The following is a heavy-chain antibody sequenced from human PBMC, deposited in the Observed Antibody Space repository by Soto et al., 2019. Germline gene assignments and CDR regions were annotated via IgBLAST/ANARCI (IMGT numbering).Heavy chain of an antibody. CDR2: IYYSGST. Sequence: SETLSLTCTVSGGSISSGDYYWSWIRQPPGKGLEWIGYIYYSGSTYYNPSLKSRVTISVDKSKNQFSLKLSSVTAADTAVYYCARGNRAVDTAMVNYYGMDVWGQGTTVTVSS. CDR1: GGSISSGDYY. D-gene: IGHD5-18*01. CDR3: ARGNRAVDTAMVNYYGMDV. J-gene: IGHJ6*02. V-gene: IGHV4-30-4*01.